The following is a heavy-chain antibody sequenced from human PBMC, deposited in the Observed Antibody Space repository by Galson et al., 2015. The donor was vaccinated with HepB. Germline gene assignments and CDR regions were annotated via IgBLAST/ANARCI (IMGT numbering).Heavy chain of an antibody. D-gene: IGHD4-11*01. J-gene: IGHJ5*02. CDR1: GFTFSSNA. CDR3: AKDQSLHWFDP. Sequence: SLRLSCATSGFTFSSNAMTWVRQAPGKGLEWVSTINPGGNTYYIDSVKGRFTISRDNSKNTLYLQMNSLRAEDTALYYCAKDQSLHWFDPWGQGTLVTVYS. V-gene: IGHV3-23*01. CDR2: INPGGNT.